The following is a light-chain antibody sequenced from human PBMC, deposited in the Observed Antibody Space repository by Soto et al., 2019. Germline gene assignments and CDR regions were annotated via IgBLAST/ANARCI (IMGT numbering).Light chain of an antibody. J-gene: IGKJ3*01. Sequence: AIQMTQSPSSLSASVGDRVTITCRASQGIRDDLAWYQQKPGKAPKLLIYSASSLASGVPSRFSGSGSGTDFTLTISSLQPEDFATYFCLHDYEFPFTFGPGTRVDIK. CDR1: QGIRDD. V-gene: IGKV1-6*01. CDR2: SAS. CDR3: LHDYEFPFT.